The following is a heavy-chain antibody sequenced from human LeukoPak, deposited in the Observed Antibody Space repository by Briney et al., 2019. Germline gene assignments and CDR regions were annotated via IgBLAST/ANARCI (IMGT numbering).Heavy chain of an antibody. V-gene: IGHV3-11*01. Sequence: GGSLRLSCAASGFTFSDYHMSWIRQAPGKGLEWVSYISSSGSTIYYADSVKGRFTISRDNAKNSLYLQMNSLRAEDTAVYYCARRVGGPNWDYYYMDVWGKGTTVTVSS. CDR2: ISSSGSTI. CDR1: GFTFSDYH. J-gene: IGHJ6*03. D-gene: IGHD1-1*01. CDR3: ARRVGGPNWDYYYMDV.